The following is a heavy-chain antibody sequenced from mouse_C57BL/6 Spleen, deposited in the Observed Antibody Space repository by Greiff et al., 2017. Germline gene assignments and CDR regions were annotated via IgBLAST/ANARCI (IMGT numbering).Heavy chain of an antibody. D-gene: IGHD1-1*02. Sequence: EVKLEESGGGLVKPGGSLKLSCAASGFTFSDYGMHWVRQAPEKWLEWVAYISSGSSTIYYADTVKGRFTISRDNAKNTLFLQMTSLRSEDTAMYYCARRDYSYYAMDYWGQGTSVTVSS. J-gene: IGHJ4*01. CDR2: ISSGSSTI. CDR1: GFTFSDYG. CDR3: ARRDYSYYAMDY. V-gene: IGHV5-17*01.